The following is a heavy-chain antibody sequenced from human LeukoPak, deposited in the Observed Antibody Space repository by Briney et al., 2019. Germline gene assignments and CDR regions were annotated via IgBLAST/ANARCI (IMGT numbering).Heavy chain of an antibody. V-gene: IGHV1-18*01. Sequence: ASVKVSCKASGYTFTSYGISWVRQAPGQGLEWMGWISAYNGNTNYAQKLQGRVTMTTDTSTSTAYMELRSLRSDDTAVYYCARDVFGRSDDIRYFDWWGIRNDAFDIWGQGTMVTVSS. CDR1: GYTFTSYG. J-gene: IGHJ3*02. CDR3: ARDVFGRSDDIRYFDWWGIRNDAFDI. CDR2: ISAYNGNT. D-gene: IGHD3-9*01.